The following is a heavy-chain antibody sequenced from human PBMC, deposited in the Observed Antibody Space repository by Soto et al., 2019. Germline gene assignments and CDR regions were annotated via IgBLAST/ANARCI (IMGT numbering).Heavy chain of an antibody. CDR3: ASKETTAGGYYYYGMDV. Sequence: GSLRLACAASGXTFSSYSMSWVRQAPGKGLEWVSAISGSGGSTYYADSVKGLFTISRDNSKNTLYLQMNSLRAEDAAVYYCASKETTAGGYYYYGMDVWGQGTTGTVS. CDR2: ISGSGGST. V-gene: IGHV3-23*01. D-gene: IGHD4-4*01. J-gene: IGHJ6*02. CDR1: GXTFSSYS.